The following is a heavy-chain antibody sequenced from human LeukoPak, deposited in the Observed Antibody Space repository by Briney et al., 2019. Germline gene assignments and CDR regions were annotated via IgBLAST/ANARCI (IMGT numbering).Heavy chain of an antibody. CDR1: GFTFSSYA. CDR2: ISVSGGST. CDR3: AKPPPGTKPPAEYFQH. J-gene: IGHJ1*01. Sequence: SGGSLRLSCAASGFTFSSYAMSWVRQAPGKGLEWVSAISVSGGSTYYADSVKGRFTISRDNSKNTLYLQMNSLRAEDTAVYYCAKPPPGTKPPAEYFQHWGQGALVTVSS. D-gene: IGHD1-1*01. V-gene: IGHV3-23*01.